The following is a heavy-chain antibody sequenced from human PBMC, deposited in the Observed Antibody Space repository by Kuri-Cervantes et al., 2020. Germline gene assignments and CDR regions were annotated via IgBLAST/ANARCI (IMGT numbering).Heavy chain of an antibody. CDR3: ARALVSASHPRLYYLDY. CDR1: GGTFSSYA. Sequence: SVKVSCKASGGTFSSYAISWVRQAPGQGLEWMGGIIPIFGTANYAQKFQGRVTINTDESTSTAYMELSSLGSEDTAVYYCARALVSASHPRLYYLDYWGQGTLVTVSS. D-gene: IGHD6-25*01. J-gene: IGHJ4*02. V-gene: IGHV1-69*05. CDR2: IIPIFGTA.